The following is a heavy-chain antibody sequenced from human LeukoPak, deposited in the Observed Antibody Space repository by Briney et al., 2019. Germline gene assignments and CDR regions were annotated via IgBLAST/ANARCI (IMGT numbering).Heavy chain of an antibody. V-gene: IGHV3-7*04. J-gene: IGHJ3*02. Sequence: GGSLRLSCAASGFTFSSYWMGWVRQAPGKGLEWVANIKQDGSEKYYVDSVKGRFTISRDNAKNLLYLQMNSLRAEDTAVYYCARGSGSYYFDAFDIWGQGTMVTVSS. D-gene: IGHD1-26*01. CDR1: GFTFSSYW. CDR2: IKQDGSEK. CDR3: ARGSGSYYFDAFDI.